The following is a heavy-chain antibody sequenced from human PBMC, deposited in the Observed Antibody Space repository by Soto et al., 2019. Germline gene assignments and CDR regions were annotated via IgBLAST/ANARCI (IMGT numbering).Heavy chain of an antibody. CDR2: MYYSETT. J-gene: IGHJ5*02. V-gene: IGHV4-59*01. CDR3: ARANSSTWYKLEYKWFDP. Sequence: VPPSETLSLTCTVSGGSINDYYWSWIRQTPGKGLEWVGFMYYSETTKYNPSLKGRVNMSLDTSKNQVSLHLQSVTAADTAVYYCARANSSTWYKLEYKWFDPWGQGTLVTVSS. D-gene: IGHD6-13*01. CDR1: GGSINDYY.